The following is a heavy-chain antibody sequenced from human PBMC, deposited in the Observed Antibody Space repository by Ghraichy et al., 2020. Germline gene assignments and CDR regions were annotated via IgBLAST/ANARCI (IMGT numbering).Heavy chain of an antibody. CDR3: ATTGSYSHGY. Sequence: GGSLRLSCAASGFTFSNYAMTWVRQAPGKGLEWVSVISGSAGSTYYADSVKGRFTISRDNSKNMLYLQMNSLRAADTALYYCATTGSYSHGYWGQGTLVTVSS. V-gene: IGHV3-23*01. CDR1: GFTFSNYA. CDR2: ISGSAGST. D-gene: IGHD4-11*01. J-gene: IGHJ4*02.